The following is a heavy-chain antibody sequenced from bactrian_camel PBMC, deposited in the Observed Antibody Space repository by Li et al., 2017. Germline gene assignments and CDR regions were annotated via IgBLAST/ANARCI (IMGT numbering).Heavy chain of an antibody. Sequence: VQLVESGGGTAQAGGSLRLSCKVSGFDIWEYCLAWFRQVPGKEREEVAFIDGDGVTNYAGSVKGRFTFSQDNAQKTLFLQMDSLKPEDTAMYYCAAECAPDEAGGFRYWGQGTQVTVS. V-gene: IGHV3S37*01. J-gene: IGHJ6*01. CDR1: GFDIWEYC. D-gene: IGHD6*01. CDR3: AAECAPDEAGGFRY. CDR2: IDGDGVT.